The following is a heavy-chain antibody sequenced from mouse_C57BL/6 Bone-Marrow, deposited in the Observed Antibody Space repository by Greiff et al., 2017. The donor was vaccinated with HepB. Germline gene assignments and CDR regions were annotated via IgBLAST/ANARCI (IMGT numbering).Heavy chain of an antibody. V-gene: IGHV1-53*01. CDR3: ARDRLDSSGSWFAY. Sequence: QVQLQQPGTELVKPGASVKLSCKASGYTFTSYWLHWVKQRPGQGLEWIGNINPSNGGTNYNEKFKSKATLTVDKSSSTAYMQLSSLTSEDSAVYYCARDRLDSSGSWFAYWGQGTLVTVSA. CDR2: INPSNGGT. D-gene: IGHD3-2*02. J-gene: IGHJ3*01. CDR1: GYTFTSYW.